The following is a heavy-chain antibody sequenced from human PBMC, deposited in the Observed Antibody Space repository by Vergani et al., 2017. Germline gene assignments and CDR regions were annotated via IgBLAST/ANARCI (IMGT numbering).Heavy chain of an antibody. Sequence: EVQLVQSGAEVKKPGESLRLSCKGPGYSFTSYWISWVRQMPGKGLEWMGRIAPSDSYTNYSPSLQGHVTIYADKSISTAYLQWSSRKATDTAMYYCAKFCISHNYFDYWGQGTLVTVSS. D-gene: IGHD3-9*01. CDR2: IAPSDSYT. V-gene: IGHV5-10-1*03. CDR1: GYSFTSYW. J-gene: IGHJ4*02. CDR3: AKFCISHNYFDY.